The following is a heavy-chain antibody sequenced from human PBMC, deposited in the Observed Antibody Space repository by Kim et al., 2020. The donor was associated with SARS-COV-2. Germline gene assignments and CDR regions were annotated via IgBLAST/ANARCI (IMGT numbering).Heavy chain of an antibody. J-gene: IGHJ4*02. D-gene: IGHD2-21*02. Sequence: KYRDSVKDRFTISRDNARNSLYLQMNSLTAEDTAVYYCVTDGDFGKFDYWGQGTLVTVSS. CDR3: VTDGDFGKFDY. V-gene: IGHV3-7*01.